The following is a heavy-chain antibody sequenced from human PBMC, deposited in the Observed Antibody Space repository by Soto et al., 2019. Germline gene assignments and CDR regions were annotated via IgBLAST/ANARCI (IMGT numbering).Heavy chain of an antibody. V-gene: IGHV1-69*18. D-gene: IGHD1-7*01. Sequence: QVQLEQSGAEVKKPGSSVKVSCKASGDTFSSSVVSWVRQAPGQGLEWMGRIIPVFATATYAQKFHGSATITADVVTSTAYMELSSLRSEDSSVYFCATSSTYIWDYHEVFVDYGVHGTLVPVSS. CDR2: IIPVFATA. J-gene: IGHJ4*01. CDR1: GDTFSSSV. CDR3: ATSSTYIWDYHEVFVDY.